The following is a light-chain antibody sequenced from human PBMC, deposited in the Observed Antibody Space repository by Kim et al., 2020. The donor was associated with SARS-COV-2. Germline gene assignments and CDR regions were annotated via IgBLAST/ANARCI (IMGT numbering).Light chain of an antibody. J-gene: IGKJ1*01. CDR3: LQDYNYPRA. V-gene: IGKV1-6*01. Sequence: AIHMTQSPSSLSASVVDRVTITCRASQSIRNDLGWYEQKLGKAPKLLIYGASRLQGGFPSRFSGSGSGTDLTLTISSLQPEDFATYYCLQDYNYPRAFGRGTKVDIK. CDR1: QSIRND. CDR2: GAS.